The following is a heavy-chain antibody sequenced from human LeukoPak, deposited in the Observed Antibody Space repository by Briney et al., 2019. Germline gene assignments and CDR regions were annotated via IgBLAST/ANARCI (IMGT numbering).Heavy chain of an antibody. CDR1: GDSVSSNSAA. CDR2: TYYRSKWYN. V-gene: IGHV6-1*01. Sequence: SQTLSLTYAIFGDSVSSNSAAWNWIRQSPSRGLEWLGRTYYRSKWYNDYAVSVKSRITINPDTSKNQFSLQLNSVTPEDTAVYYCARTTYDILTGLVYYGMDVWGQGTTVTVSS. D-gene: IGHD3-9*01. J-gene: IGHJ6*02. CDR3: ARTTYDILTGLVYYGMDV.